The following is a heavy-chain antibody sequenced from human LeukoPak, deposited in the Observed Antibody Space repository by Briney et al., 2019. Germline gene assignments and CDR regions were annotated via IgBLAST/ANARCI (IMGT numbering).Heavy chain of an antibody. CDR1: GGSINRYY. D-gene: IGHD1-26*01. Sequence: SETLSLTCTVSGGSINRYYWSWVRQSPGKGLEYIGYIYYSGGTHYNASLQTRVTISVDTSKTQFSLRLSSVTSAHTAVYYCARTKHRGLPDSWGHGTLVTVSS. CDR2: IYYSGGT. J-gene: IGHJ4*01. CDR3: ARTKHRGLPDS. V-gene: IGHV4-59*01.